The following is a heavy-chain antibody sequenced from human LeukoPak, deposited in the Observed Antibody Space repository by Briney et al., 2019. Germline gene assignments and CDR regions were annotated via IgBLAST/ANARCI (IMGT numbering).Heavy chain of an antibody. CDR2: ISWDGGST. CDR3: AKDYCSGGSCYSPGY. Sequence: GGSLRLSCAASGFTFDDYAMHWVRQAPGKGLEWVSLISWDGGSTYYADSVKGRFTISRDNSKNSLYLQMNSLRAEDTALYYCAKDYCSGGSCYSPGYWGQGTLVTVSS. CDR1: GFTFDDYA. D-gene: IGHD2-15*01. V-gene: IGHV3-43D*03. J-gene: IGHJ4*02.